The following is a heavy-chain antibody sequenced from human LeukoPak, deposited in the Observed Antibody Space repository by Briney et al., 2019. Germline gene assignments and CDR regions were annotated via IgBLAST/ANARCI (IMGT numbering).Heavy chain of an antibody. J-gene: IGHJ4*02. Sequence: GGSLRLSCAASGFTFSSYAMHWVRQAPGKGLEWVAVISYDGSNKYYADSVKGRFTISRDNSKNTLYLQMNSLRAEDTAVCYCASGRLYCSSTSCYFLDYFDYWGQGTLVTVSS. CDR2: ISYDGSNK. V-gene: IGHV3-30-3*01. D-gene: IGHD2-2*01. CDR1: GFTFSSYA. CDR3: ASGRLYCSSTSCYFLDYFDY.